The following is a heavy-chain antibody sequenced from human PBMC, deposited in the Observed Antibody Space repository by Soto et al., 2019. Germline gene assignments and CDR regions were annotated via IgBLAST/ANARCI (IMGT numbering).Heavy chain of an antibody. CDR3: ARDAGGPADY. J-gene: IGHJ4*02. D-gene: IGHD2-15*01. CDR2: MYYSGST. CDR1: VESISIYY. Sequence: SETLSLTCTVSVESISIYYWSWIRQPPGKGLEWIGYMYYSGSTNYNPSLKSRVTISVDTSKNQFSLRLSSVTAADTAVYYCARDAGGPADYWGQGTLVTAPQ. V-gene: IGHV4-59*01.